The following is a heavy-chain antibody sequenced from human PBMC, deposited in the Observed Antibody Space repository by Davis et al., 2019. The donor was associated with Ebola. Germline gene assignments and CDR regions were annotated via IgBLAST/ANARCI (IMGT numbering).Heavy chain of an antibody. J-gene: IGHJ3*02. V-gene: IGHV1-18*01. CDR1: GYIFTSSG. Sequence: AASVKVSCKASGYIFTSSGINWLRQAPGQGLEWMGWIGIYNLKTHYAQKFQGRVSLTTDTTTTAYMELRTLRSDDTAVYYCARRRDYDVFDIWGQGTMVTVSS. D-gene: IGHD2-21*01. CDR3: ARRRDYDVFDI. CDR2: IGIYNLKT.